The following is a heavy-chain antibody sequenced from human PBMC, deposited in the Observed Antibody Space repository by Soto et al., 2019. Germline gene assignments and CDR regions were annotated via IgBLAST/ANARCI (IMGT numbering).Heavy chain of an antibody. J-gene: IGHJ4*02. CDR3: AKDNGDTAMVTDYFDY. V-gene: IGHV3-30*18. CDR2: ISYDGSNK. Sequence: QVQLVESGGGVVQPGRSLRLSCAASGFTFSSYGMHWVRQAPGKGLEWVAVISYDGSNKYYADSVKGRFTISRDNSKNXLYLQMNSLRAEDTAVYYCAKDNGDTAMVTDYFDYWGQGTLVTVSS. CDR1: GFTFSSYG. D-gene: IGHD5-18*01.